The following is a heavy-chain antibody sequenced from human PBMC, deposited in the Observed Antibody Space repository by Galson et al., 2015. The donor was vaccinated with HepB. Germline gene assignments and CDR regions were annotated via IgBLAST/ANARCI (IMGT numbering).Heavy chain of an antibody. D-gene: IGHD2-15*01. CDR1: GFTFSSYA. J-gene: IGHJ6*03. Sequence: SLRLSCAAPGFTFSSYAMSWVSQAPGKGLEWVSAISGSGGSTYYADSVKGRSTISRDNSKNTLYLQMNSLRAEDTAVYYCAKGVVVVVADYYYMDVWGKGTTVTVSS. CDR3: AKGVVVVVADYYYMDV. CDR2: ISGSGGST. V-gene: IGHV3-23*01.